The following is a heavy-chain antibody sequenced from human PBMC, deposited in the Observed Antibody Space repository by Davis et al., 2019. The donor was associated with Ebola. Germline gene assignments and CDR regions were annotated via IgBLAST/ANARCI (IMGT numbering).Heavy chain of an antibody. CDR3: ARAFYSGYDFGYYYYYGMDV. Sequence: GESLKISCAASGFTFSSYSMNWVRQAPGKGLEWVSYISSSSSTIYYADSVKGRFTISRDNAKNSLYLQMNSLRDEDTAVYYCARAFYSGYDFGYYYYYGMDVWGQGTTVTVSS. CDR1: GFTFSSYS. V-gene: IGHV3-48*02. CDR2: ISSSSSTI. D-gene: IGHD5-12*01. J-gene: IGHJ6*02.